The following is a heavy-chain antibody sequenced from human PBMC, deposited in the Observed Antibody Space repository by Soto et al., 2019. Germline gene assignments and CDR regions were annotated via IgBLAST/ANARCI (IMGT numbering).Heavy chain of an antibody. CDR3: ASPGDTDAFDI. V-gene: IGHV1-69*02. D-gene: IGHD2-2*02. CDR1: GGTFSSYT. Sequence: QVQLVQSGAEVKKPGSSVKVSCKASGGTFSSYTISWVRQAPGQGLEWMGRIIPILGIANYAQKFQGRVTITADKSTSTAYMELSSLRSEDTAVYYCASPGDTDAFDIWGQGTMVTVSS. CDR2: IIPILGIA. J-gene: IGHJ3*02.